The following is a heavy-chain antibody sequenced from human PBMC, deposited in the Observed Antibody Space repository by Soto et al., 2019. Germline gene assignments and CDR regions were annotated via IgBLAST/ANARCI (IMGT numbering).Heavy chain of an antibody. CDR3: ARGPFNYYDSSGYYYKGYFDY. V-gene: IGHV4-31*03. CDR1: GGSISSGGYY. Sequence: QVQLQESGPGLVKPSQTLSLTCTVSGGSISSGGYYWSWIRQHPGKGLEWIGYIYYSGSTYYNPSLKSRVTISVDTSKNQFSLKLSSVTAADTAVYYCARGPFNYYDSSGYYYKGYFDYWGQGTLVTVSS. J-gene: IGHJ4*02. CDR2: IYYSGST. D-gene: IGHD3-22*01.